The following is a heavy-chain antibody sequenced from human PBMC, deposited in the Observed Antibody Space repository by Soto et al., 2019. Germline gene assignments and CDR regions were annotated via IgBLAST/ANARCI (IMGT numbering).Heavy chain of an antibody. Sequence: QVQLVQSGSEVKKPGASVKVSCKASGYTFTGYSMHWVRQSPGQGLEWMGWINPNRGGTNYAQMCTGRGTMTRYTSISTAYMELSRLRSDDTAVDYCANDIWSGSSSPWGEGTLVTVSS. J-gene: IGHJ5*02. CDR1: GYTFTGYS. D-gene: IGHD3-3*01. CDR3: ANDIWSGSSSP. V-gene: IGHV1-2*02. CDR2: INPNRGGT.